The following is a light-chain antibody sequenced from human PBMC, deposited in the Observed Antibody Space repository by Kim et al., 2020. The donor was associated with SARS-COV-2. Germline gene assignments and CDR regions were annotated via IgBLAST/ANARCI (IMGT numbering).Light chain of an antibody. CDR2: GAS. Sequence: LAPGERATLSCRASQSLRSTYLAWYQQKPGQAPRLLIYGASSRATDIPDRFSGSGSGTDFTLTISRLEPEDFAVYYCQQYGSSLYTFGQGTKLEI. CDR1: QSLRSTY. V-gene: IGKV3-20*01. J-gene: IGKJ2*01. CDR3: QQYGSSLYT.